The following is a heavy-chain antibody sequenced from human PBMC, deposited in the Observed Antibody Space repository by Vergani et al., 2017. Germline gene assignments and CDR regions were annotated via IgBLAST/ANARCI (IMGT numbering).Heavy chain of an antibody. J-gene: IGHJ4*02. CDR3: ARTESFILRYFHWAL. CDR2: IYHSGGT. CDR1: GGSITSSSYY. D-gene: IGHD3-9*01. V-gene: IGHV4-39*01. Sequence: QLHLQESGPGLVKPSETLSLTCTVSGGSITSSSYYWGWIRQPPGKGLEWIGNIYHSGGTYYNPSLKGRVTISVDTSKNQFSLEVTSVTAADTAIYCCARTESFILRYFHWALWGQGTLVTVS.